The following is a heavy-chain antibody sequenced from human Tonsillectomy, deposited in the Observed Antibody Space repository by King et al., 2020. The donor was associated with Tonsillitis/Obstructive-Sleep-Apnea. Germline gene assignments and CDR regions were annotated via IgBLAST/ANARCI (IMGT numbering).Heavy chain of an antibody. CDR3: ARALYDSSGYYYYFDY. Sequence: VQLVQSGAEVKKPGSSVKVSCKASGGTFSSYAISWLRQAPGQGLEWMGGIIPIFGTANYAQKFQGRVTITADESTRTAYMELSSLRSEDTAVYYCARALYDSSGYYYYFDYWGQGTLVTVSS. V-gene: IGHV1-69*01. D-gene: IGHD3-22*01. J-gene: IGHJ4*02. CDR2: IIPIFGTA. CDR1: GGTFSSYA.